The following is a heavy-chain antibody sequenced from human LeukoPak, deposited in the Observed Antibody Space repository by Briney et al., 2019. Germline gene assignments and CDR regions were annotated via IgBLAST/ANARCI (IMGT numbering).Heavy chain of an antibody. CDR2: ISGSGGST. CDR1: GFTVSANY. V-gene: IGHV3-23*01. Sequence: PGGSLRLSCAASGFTVSANYMSWVRQAPGKGLEWVSAISGSGGSTYYADSVKGRFTISRDNSKNTLYLQMNSLRAEDTAVYYCAKGPANPYRGYNWNYEDWFDPWGQGTLVTVSS. J-gene: IGHJ5*02. CDR3: AKGPANPYRGYNWNYEDWFDP. D-gene: IGHD1-7*01.